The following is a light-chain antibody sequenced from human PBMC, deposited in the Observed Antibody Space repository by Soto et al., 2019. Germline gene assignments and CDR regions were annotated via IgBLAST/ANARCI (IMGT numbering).Light chain of an antibody. V-gene: IGKV1-5*01. CDR1: QSIRYY. CDR2: GAS. J-gene: IGKJ1*01. CDR3: QHHYSYSQT. Sequence: DIQLTQSPPTLSASVGDRVTITCRASQSIRYYLAWYQQMPGKAPKLLIYGASSLQGGVPSRFSGSGSGTEFTLTICSLQPDDVATYLCQHHYSYSQTFGQGTKVEIK.